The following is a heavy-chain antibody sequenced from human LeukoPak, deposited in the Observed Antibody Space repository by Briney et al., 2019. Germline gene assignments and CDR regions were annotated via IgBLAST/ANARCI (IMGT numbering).Heavy chain of an antibody. CDR3: ARVRNRGCDY. Sequence: SETLSLTCAVYGGSFSGYYWSWIRQPPGKGLEWIGEINHSGSTNYNPSLKSRVTISVDTSKNQFSLKLSSVTAADTAVYYCARVRNRGCDYWGQGTLVTVSS. CDR2: INHSGST. D-gene: IGHD6-19*01. CDR1: GGSFSGYY. V-gene: IGHV4-34*01. J-gene: IGHJ4*02.